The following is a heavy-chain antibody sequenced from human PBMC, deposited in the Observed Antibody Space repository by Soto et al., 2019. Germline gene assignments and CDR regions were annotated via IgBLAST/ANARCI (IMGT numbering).Heavy chain of an antibody. CDR2: MNQDGSRK. CDR3: ARDDIRAYYEH. J-gene: IGHJ4*02. D-gene: IGHD3-16*01. Sequence: PGGSLRLSCAASGFTFRTYWMTWVRQAPGKGLEWVANMNQDGSRKNYVESVKGRFTISRDNAKNSLYLQMDSLRAEDSAVYYCARDDIRAYYEHWGRESLVTVSS. CDR1: GFTFRTYW. V-gene: IGHV3-7*05.